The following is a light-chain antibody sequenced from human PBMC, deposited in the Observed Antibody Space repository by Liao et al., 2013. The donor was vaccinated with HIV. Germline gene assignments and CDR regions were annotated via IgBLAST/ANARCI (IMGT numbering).Light chain of an antibody. Sequence: SYELTQPASVSVSPGQTARITCSRDVLAKKYVRWFQQKPGQAPVLVIYKDIERPAGIPERFSGSTSGTTVTLTIGGAQIEDEADYYCYSAADNNVGVFGGGTKLTVL. CDR3: YSAADNNVGV. CDR2: KDI. V-gene: IGLV3-27*01. J-gene: IGLJ2*01. CDR1: VLAKKY.